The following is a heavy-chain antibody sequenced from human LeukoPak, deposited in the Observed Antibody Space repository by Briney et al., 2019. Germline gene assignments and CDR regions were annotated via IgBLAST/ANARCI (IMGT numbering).Heavy chain of an antibody. CDR2: IIPILGIA. Sequence: SVKVSCKTSGYTFTTYSISWVRQAPGQGLEWMGRIIPILGIANYAQKFQGRVTITADKSTSTAYMELSSLRSEDTAVYYCARGQEGSGSYYNTWWFDPWGQGTLVTVSS. J-gene: IGHJ5*02. CDR1: GYTFTTYS. CDR3: ARGQEGSGSYYNTWWFDP. D-gene: IGHD3-10*01. V-gene: IGHV1-69*02.